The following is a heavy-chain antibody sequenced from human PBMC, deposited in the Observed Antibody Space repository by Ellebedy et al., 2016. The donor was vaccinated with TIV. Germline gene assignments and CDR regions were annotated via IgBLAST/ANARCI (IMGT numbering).Heavy chain of an antibody. CDR3: AREKPAAGRDYFHYYGMDV. J-gene: IGHJ6*02. CDR1: GFTFSSYW. Sequence: GESLKISXAASGFTFSSYWMSWVRQAPGKGLEWVANIKQDGSEKYYVDSVKGRFTISRENAKNSLYLQMNSLRAEDTAVYYCAREKPAAGRDYFHYYGMDVWGQGTTVTVSS. V-gene: IGHV3-7*03. CDR2: IKQDGSEK. D-gene: IGHD6-13*01.